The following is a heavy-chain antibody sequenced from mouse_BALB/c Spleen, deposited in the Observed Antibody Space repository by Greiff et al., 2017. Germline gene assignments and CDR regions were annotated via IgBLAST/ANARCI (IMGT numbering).Heavy chain of an antibody. CDR2: ISSGGST. V-gene: IGHV5-6-5*01. CDR3: ARSSFITTVEDY. Sequence: EVHLVESGGGLVKPGGSLKLSCAASGFTFSSYAMSWVRQTPEKRLEWVASISSGGSTYYPDSVKGRFTISRDNARNILYLQMSSLRSEDTAMYYCARSSFITTVEDYWGQGTTLTVSS. CDR1: GFTFSSYA. D-gene: IGHD1-1*01. J-gene: IGHJ2*01.